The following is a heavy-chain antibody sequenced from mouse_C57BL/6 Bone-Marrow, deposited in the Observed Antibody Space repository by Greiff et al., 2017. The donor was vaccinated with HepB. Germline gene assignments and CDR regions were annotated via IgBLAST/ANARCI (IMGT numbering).Heavy chain of an antibody. CDR1: GFTFSSYG. V-gene: IGHV5-6*01. D-gene: IGHD1-1*01. CDR2: ISSGGSYT. Sequence: EVQLVESGGDLVKPGGSLKLSCAASGFTFSSYGMSWVRQTPDKRLEWVATISSGGSYTYYPDSVKGRFTISRDNAKNTLYLQMSSLKSEDTAMYYCARHGGLRCYYFDYWGQGTTLTVSS. CDR3: ARHGGLRCYYFDY. J-gene: IGHJ2*01.